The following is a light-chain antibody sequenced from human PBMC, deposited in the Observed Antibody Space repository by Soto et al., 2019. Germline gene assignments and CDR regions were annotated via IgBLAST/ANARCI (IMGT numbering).Light chain of an antibody. Sequence: QSALTQPASVSGSPGQSITISCTGTSSDVGGYNYVSWYQQHPGNAPKFLIYEVSSRPSGISSRFSGSKSGNTAFLTISGLQAEDEADYYCSSYSTSDTLVIFGGGTKLTVL. J-gene: IGLJ2*01. V-gene: IGLV2-14*01. CDR1: SSDVGGYNY. CDR3: SSYSTSDTLVI. CDR2: EVS.